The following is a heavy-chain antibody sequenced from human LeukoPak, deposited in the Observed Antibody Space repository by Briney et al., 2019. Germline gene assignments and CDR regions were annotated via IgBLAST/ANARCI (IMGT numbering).Heavy chain of an antibody. CDR2: SYYRSGWYN. V-gene: IGHV6-1*01. Sequence: SQTLSLTCAISGDSVSSKRAAGGWIPQSPSRGLEWLGRSYYRSGWYNDYALSGESRITIKPDTSKNQVSLQLTSVTPEDTAVYYCARESSGVAGHFDYWGQETLVTVSS. CDR1: GDSVSSKRAA. J-gene: IGHJ4*02. D-gene: IGHD6-19*01. CDR3: ARESSGVAGHFDY.